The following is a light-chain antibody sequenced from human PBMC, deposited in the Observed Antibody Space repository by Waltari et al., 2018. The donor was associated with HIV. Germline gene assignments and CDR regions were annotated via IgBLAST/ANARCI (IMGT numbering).Light chain of an antibody. CDR3: QQYGSSPT. V-gene: IGKV3D-20*01. J-gene: IGKJ5*01. CDR1: QSVSSTY. CDR2: DAS. Sequence: ELVLTQFPATLSLSPRERATLSCGASQSVSSTYLAWYQQKPGRAPRLLIYDASSRATGIPDRFSGSGSGTDFTLTISRLEPEDFAVYYCQQYGSSPTFGLGTRLEIK.